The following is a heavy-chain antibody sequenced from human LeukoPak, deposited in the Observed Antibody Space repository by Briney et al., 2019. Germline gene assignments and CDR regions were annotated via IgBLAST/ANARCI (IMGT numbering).Heavy chain of an antibody. CDR3: ARVKQWTYYGMDV. J-gene: IGHJ6*02. D-gene: IGHD6-19*01. V-gene: IGHV3-30*03. CDR1: GFTFSSYA. CDR2: ISNDGGDK. Sequence: PGGSLRLSCAASGFTFSSYAMSWVRQAPGKGLEWVAVISNDGGDKHYADSVKGRFTIFRDNSKNTMYLQMNSLRAEDTAVYYCARVKQWTYYGMDVWGQGTTVTVSS.